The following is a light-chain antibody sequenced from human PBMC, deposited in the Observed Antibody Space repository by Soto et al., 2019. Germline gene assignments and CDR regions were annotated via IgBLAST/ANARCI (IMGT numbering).Light chain of an antibody. CDR2: KAS. V-gene: IGKV1-5*03. CDR1: QNIDHW. Sequence: DIQMTQSPSTLSASVGDRVTITCRASQNIDHWLAWHQQKPGKAPKLLISKASNLESGVPSRFSGSGSGTEFTLTISSLQPDDFATYYCQQYNSYRAFGQGTKVDIK. J-gene: IGKJ1*01. CDR3: QQYNSYRA.